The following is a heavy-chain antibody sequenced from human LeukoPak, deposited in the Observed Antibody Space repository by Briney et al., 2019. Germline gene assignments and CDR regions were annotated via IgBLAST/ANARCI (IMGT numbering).Heavy chain of an antibody. D-gene: IGHD5-18*01. CDR2: IYYSGST. Sequence: PSETLSLTCTVSGGSISSSSYYWGWIRQPPGKGLEWIGSIYYSGSTYYNPSLKSRVTISVDTSKNQFSLKLSSVTAADTAVYYCASVAMVLYFGYWGQGTLVTVSS. V-gene: IGHV4-39*01. CDR1: GGSISSSSYY. J-gene: IGHJ4*02. CDR3: ASVAMVLYFGY.